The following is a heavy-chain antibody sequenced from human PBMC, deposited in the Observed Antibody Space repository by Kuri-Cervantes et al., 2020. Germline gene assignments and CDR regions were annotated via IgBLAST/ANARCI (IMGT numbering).Heavy chain of an antibody. CDR2: IYTTGST. V-gene: IGHV4-4*07. J-gene: IGHJ2*01. Sequence: SETLSLTCTVSGGSISSYYWSWIRQPAGKGLEWVGRIYTTGSTNYNPSLKSRVTISVDKSKNQFSLKLTSVTAADTAVYYCARHPSTVTGSYWYFDLWGRGTLVTVSS. CDR1: GGSISSYY. D-gene: IGHD4-17*01. CDR3: ARHPSTVTGSYWYFDL.